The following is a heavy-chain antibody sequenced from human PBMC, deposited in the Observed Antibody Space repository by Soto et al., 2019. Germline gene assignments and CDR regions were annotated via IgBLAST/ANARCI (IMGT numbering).Heavy chain of an antibody. J-gene: IGHJ1*01. CDR2: LYHSGST. CDR1: GDSMTGGNYY. D-gene: IGHD3-16*01. CDR3: ARAPSNGVCWTSTPADYFHH. V-gene: IGHV4-31*03. Sequence: QVQLQESGPGLVKPSQTLFLTCSVSGDSMTGGNYYWSWIRQHPGKGLEWFGYLYHSGSTFYNPCRWIRVSMSVDTSKNTFSLMLSSVTAADTAVYFWARAPSNGVCWTSTPADYFHHWGQGTLVTVSS.